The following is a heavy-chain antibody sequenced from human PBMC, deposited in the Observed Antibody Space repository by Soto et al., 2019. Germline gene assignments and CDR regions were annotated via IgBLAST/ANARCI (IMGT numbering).Heavy chain of an antibody. CDR1: GFTFSAYG. CDR2: ISHDGTNK. J-gene: IGHJ4*02. Sequence: QAQLVESGGGVVQPGESLRLSCEVSGFTFSAYGMHWVRQAPGKGLEWVAAISHDGTNKNYGDSVEGRFTISRDNSKKTLYLQMNSLRPEDTALYYCAKDEYYYSRSGYYIFDSWGQGTLVTVSS. V-gene: IGHV3-30*18. D-gene: IGHD3-22*01. CDR3: AKDEYYYSRSGYYIFDS.